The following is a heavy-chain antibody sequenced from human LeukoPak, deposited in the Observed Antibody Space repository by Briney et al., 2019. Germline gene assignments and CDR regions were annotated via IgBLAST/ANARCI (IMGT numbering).Heavy chain of an antibody. CDR1: GFTFSTYG. CDR2: TWYDGSYK. V-gene: IGHV3-33*01. D-gene: IGHD5-12*01. Sequence: PGRSLRLSCAASGFTFSTYGMHWVRQAPGKRLEWVAVTWYDGSYKYYGDSVKGRFTISRDNSKNTLYLQMASLRVEDTAVYYCARDGGNTGYDLFDYWGQGTLVTVSS. CDR3: ARDGGNTGYDLFDY. J-gene: IGHJ4*02.